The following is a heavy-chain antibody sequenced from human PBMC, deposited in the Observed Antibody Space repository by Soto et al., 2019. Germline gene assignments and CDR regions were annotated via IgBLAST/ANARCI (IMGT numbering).Heavy chain of an antibody. J-gene: IGHJ4*02. CDR3: ARERYTSGYTYFFDN. Sequence: GESLKISCKGSGYSFTNYWISWVRQMPGKGLEWMGIIYPGNSDTTYSPSFEGQVAISADKSISTAYLQWSSLKASDTAMYYCARERYTSGYTYFFDNWGQGTLVTVSS. CDR1: GYSFTNYW. D-gene: IGHD3-22*01. V-gene: IGHV5-51*01. CDR2: IYPGNSDT.